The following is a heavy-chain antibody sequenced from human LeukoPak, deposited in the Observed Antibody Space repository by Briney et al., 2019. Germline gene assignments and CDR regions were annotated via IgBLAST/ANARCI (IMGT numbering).Heavy chain of an antibody. J-gene: IGHJ5*02. Sequence: GGSLRLSCAASGFTFSDKYMTWIRQAPGKGLEWLAHIDGSGSTMYYANSVKGRFTISRDNRKKSLSVQLNSLRAGDTAIYYCAGLFPTVTPWFDPWGQGTLVTVSS. CDR2: IDGSGSTM. D-gene: IGHD4-17*01. CDR1: GFTFSDKY. CDR3: AGLFPTVTPWFDP. V-gene: IGHV3-11*01.